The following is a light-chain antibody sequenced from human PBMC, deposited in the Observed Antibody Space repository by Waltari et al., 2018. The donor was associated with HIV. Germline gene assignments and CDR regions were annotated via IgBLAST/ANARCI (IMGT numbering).Light chain of an antibody. CDR1: SSNIGSNT. CDR3: AAWDDSLNGWV. CDR2: SNN. Sequence: QSVLTQPPSASGTPGQRVTISCSGSSSNIGSNTVNWYQQLPGTAPKLHIYSNNQRPSGVPYRFSGSKSGTSASLAISGLQSEDEADYYCAAWDDSLNGWVFGGGTKLTVL. V-gene: IGLV1-44*01. J-gene: IGLJ3*02.